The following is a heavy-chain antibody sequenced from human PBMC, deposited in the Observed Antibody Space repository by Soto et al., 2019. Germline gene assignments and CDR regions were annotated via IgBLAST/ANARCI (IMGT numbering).Heavy chain of an antibody. V-gene: IGHV3-30*18. J-gene: IGHJ4*02. CDR3: AKERTDGDYIFDY. CDR2: ISYDGSNK. Sequence: GGSLRLSCAASGFTFSSYGLHWVRQAPGKGLEWVAVISYDGSNKEYADSVKGRFTISRDKSKNTLYLQMNSLRVEDTAVYYCAKERTDGDYIFDYWGQGTLVTVSS. CDR1: GFTFSSYG. D-gene: IGHD4-17*01.